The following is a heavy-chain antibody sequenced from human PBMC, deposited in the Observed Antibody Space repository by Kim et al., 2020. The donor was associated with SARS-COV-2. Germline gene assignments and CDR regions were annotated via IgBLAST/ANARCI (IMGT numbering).Heavy chain of an antibody. CDR3: ARGIHDYSNFPFDY. Sequence: NPSLKSRVTISGDTSKNQFSLKLSAVTAADTAVYYCARGIHDYSNFPFDYWGQGTLVTVSS. V-gene: IGHV4-39*07. D-gene: IGHD4-4*01. J-gene: IGHJ4*02.